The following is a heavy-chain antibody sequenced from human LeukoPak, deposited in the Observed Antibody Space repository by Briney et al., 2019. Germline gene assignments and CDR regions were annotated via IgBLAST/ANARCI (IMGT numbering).Heavy chain of an antibody. CDR2: ISYDGSNK. CDR3: ARDPPGD. Sequence: PGGSLSLFCAASGFTLSSYAMHWVRQAPGKGLEWVAVISYDGSNKCYADSVKGRFTISRDNSKSTLYLQMNSLRAEDTAVYYCARDPPGDWGRGTLVTVSS. J-gene: IGHJ4*02. V-gene: IGHV3-30*04. D-gene: IGHD3-10*01. CDR1: GFTLSSYA.